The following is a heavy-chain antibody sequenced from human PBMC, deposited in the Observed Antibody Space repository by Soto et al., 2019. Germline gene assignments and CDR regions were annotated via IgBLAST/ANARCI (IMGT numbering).Heavy chain of an antibody. CDR3: AKERTSSGYFDY. CDR2: ISGSGGTT. CDR1: GFTFSSYG. V-gene: IGHV3-23*01. D-gene: IGHD3-22*01. Sequence: VQLLESGGGLVQPGGSLRLSCAASGFTFSSYGMSWVRQAPGKGLEWVSGISGSGGTTYYADSVKGRFTISRDNSKNTLYLQMNSQRAEDTAVYYCAKERTSSGYFDYWGQGTLVTVSS. J-gene: IGHJ4*02.